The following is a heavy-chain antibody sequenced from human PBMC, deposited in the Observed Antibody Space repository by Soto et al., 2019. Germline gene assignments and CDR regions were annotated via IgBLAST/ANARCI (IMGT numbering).Heavy chain of an antibody. J-gene: IGHJ3*02. CDR3: ARNTNWNDDAFDI. V-gene: IGHV1-3*01. D-gene: IGHD1-1*01. CDR1: GYPFTIYG. Sequence: QVQLVQSGAEVKKPGASVKVSCKASGYPFTIYGLHWVRQAPGRSLDWMGCISAGDGDTKYSQKFQGRVTITRDTSASAAYMELYTLTSEDTAVYYWARNTNWNDDAFDIWGPGTLVTVSS. CDR2: ISAGDGDT.